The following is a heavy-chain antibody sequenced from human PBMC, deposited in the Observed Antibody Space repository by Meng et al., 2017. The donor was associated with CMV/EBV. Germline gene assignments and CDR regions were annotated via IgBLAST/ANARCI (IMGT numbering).Heavy chain of an antibody. CDR1: GFTFSSYE. CDR3: ATGRFCSTSCYSLSADDAFDI. J-gene: IGHJ3*02. CDR2: ISSSGSTI. V-gene: IGHV3-48*03. Sequence: GESLKISCAASGFTFSSYEMNWVRQAPGTGLEWVSYISSSGSTIYYADSVKGRFTISRDNAKNSLYLQMNNLRAEDTAVYYCATGRFCSTSCYSLSADDAFDIWGQGTMVTVSS. D-gene: IGHD2-2*02.